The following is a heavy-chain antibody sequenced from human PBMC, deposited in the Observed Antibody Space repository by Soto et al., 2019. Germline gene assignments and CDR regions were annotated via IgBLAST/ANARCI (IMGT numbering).Heavy chain of an antibody. CDR2: ITSKPESYST. J-gene: IGHJ1*01. CDR3: TRSYENNAYYFDH. D-gene: IGHD3-16*01. Sequence: VKMVESGGGLVQPGGSLKLSCAASGFSFSGSTLHWVRQASGKGLEWVGHITSKPESYSTVYAESVKGRFTISRDDLNNMAFRQMNSLKSEDSAVYFCTRSYENNAYYFDHWGQGTLVTVSS. V-gene: IGHV3-73*02. CDR1: GFSFSGST.